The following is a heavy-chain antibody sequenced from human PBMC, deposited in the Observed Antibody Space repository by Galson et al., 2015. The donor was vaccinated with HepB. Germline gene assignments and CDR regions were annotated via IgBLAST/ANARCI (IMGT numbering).Heavy chain of an antibody. J-gene: IGHJ4*02. Sequence: SLRLSCAASGFTFSKAWMSWVRQAPGKGLEWLGRIKSKIDGGTTDYAAPVKGRFTISRDVSRNTVYLQMNSLKTEDTAVYYCTTKDCSGGSCSKDYWGQGTLVIVSS. CDR1: GFTFSKAW. D-gene: IGHD2-15*01. CDR2: IKSKIDGGTT. CDR3: TTKDCSGGSCSKDY. V-gene: IGHV3-15*01.